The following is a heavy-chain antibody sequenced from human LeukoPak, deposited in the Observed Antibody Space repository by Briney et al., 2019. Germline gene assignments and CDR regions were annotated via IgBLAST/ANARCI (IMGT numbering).Heavy chain of an antibody. J-gene: IGHJ4*02. Sequence: SDTLSLTCAVYGGFFSGYYWSWIRQPPGKGLEWIGEINHSGSTNYNPSLKSRVTISVDTSKNQFSLKLSSVTAADTAVYYCARRRIMVRGVIPLLFDYWGQGTLVTVSS. CDR1: GGFFSGYY. CDR3: ARRRIMVRGVIPLLFDY. D-gene: IGHD3-10*01. CDR2: INHSGST. V-gene: IGHV4-34*01.